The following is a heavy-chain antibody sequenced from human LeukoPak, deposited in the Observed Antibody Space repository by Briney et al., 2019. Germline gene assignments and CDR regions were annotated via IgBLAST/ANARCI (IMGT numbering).Heavy chain of an antibody. CDR3: ARNKWNYYDSSGYYFFDY. CDR2: INPSGGST. J-gene: IGHJ4*02. D-gene: IGHD3-22*01. V-gene: IGHV1-46*01. CDR1: GYTFTSYY. Sequence: ASVNVSCKASGYTFTSYYMHWVRHAPGQGLEWMGIINPSGGSTSYAQKFQGRVTMTRDTSTSTIYMELSRLRSEDTAVYYCARNKWNYYDSSGYYFFDYWGQGTLVTVSS.